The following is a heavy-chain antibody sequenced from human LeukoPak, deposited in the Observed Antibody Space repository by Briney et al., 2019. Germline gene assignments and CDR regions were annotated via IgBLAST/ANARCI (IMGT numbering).Heavy chain of an antibody. CDR2: IIPIFGTA. CDR3: ARGRYSGYDWGPETYYYYYYMDV. D-gene: IGHD5-12*01. Sequence: GSSVKVSCKASGGTFSSYAISWVRQAPGQGLEWMGGIIPIFGTANYAQKFQGRVTITADESTSTAYMELSSLRSEDTAVYYCARGRYSGYDWGPETYYYYYYMDVWGKGTTVTVSS. CDR1: GGTFSSYA. J-gene: IGHJ6*03. V-gene: IGHV1-69*01.